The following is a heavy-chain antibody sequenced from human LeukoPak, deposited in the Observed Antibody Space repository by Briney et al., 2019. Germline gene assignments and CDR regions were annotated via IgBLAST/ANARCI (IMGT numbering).Heavy chain of an antibody. V-gene: IGHV4-30-4*01. J-gene: IGHJ4*02. CDR1: GDSINSGDNY. D-gene: IGHD1-1*01. Sequence: PSQTLSLTCTVSGDSINSGDNYWSWIRQPPGKGLEWIGFVYYRGTTYSNPSLKSRVSISVDTSRNQFSLKLSSVTAADTAVYYCARIQGNNWYGWDYFDYWGQGSLVSVSS. CDR2: VYYRGTT. CDR3: ARIQGNNWYGWDYFDY.